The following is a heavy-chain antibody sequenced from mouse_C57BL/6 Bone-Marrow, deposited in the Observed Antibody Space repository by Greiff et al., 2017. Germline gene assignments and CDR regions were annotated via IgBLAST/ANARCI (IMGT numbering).Heavy chain of an antibody. D-gene: IGHD2-3*01. Sequence: EVMLVESGGGLVQPGGSMKLSCVASGFTFSNYWMNWVRQSPEKGLEWVAQIRLKSDNYATHYAESVKGRFTISRDDSKSSVYLQMNNLRAEDTGIYYCTGQWLLPFDYWGQGTTLTVSS. J-gene: IGHJ2*01. CDR1: GFTFSNYW. CDR3: TGQWLLPFDY. CDR2: IRLKSDNYAT. V-gene: IGHV6-3*01.